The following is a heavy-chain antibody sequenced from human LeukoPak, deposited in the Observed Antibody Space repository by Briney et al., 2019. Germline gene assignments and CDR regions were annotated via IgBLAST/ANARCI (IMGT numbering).Heavy chain of an antibody. CDR1: GGTFSSYA. D-gene: IGHD6-19*01. Sequence: ASVKVSCKASGGTFSSYAISWVRQAPGQGLEWMGWISVYNGNTNYAQKLQGRVTMTTDTSTSTAYMELRSLRSDDTAVYYCARGGSPYSSGWYLFWGQGTLVTVSS. CDR2: ISVYNGNT. J-gene: IGHJ4*02. CDR3: ARGGSPYSSGWYLF. V-gene: IGHV1-18*01.